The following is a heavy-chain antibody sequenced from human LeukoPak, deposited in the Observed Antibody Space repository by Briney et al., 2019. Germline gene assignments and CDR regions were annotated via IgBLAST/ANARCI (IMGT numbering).Heavy chain of an antibody. Sequence: ASVKVSCKAFGYAFSNYFTHWVRQAPGQGLEWMGRIIPILGIANYAQKFQGRVTITADKSTSTAYMELSSLRSEDTAVCYCARDGRYYYGSGSYFDYWGQGTLVTVSS. CDR3: ARDGRYYYGSGSYFDY. V-gene: IGHV1-69*04. CDR2: IIPILGIA. D-gene: IGHD3-10*01. J-gene: IGHJ4*02. CDR1: GYAFSNYF.